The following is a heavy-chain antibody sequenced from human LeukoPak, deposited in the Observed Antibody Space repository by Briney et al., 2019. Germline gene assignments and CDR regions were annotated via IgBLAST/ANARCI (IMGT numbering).Heavy chain of an antibody. D-gene: IGHD6-19*01. CDR2: ISAYNGNT. J-gene: IGHJ6*03. Sequence: ASVKVSCKASGYTFTSYGISWVRQAPGQGLGWMGWISAYNGNTNYAQKLQGGVTMTTDTSTSTAYMELRSLRSDDTAVYYCARDLTGSSSGSSWWPTWGYYYMDVWGKGTTVTISS. CDR3: ARDLTGSSSGSSWWPTWGYYYMDV. V-gene: IGHV1-18*01. CDR1: GYTFTSYG.